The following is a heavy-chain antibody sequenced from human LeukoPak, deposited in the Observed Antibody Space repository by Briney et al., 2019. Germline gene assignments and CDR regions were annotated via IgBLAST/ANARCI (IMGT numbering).Heavy chain of an antibody. CDR2: INSDGSNT. CDR3: ARGGPGD. Sequence: GGSLRLSCAAAGFTFSSYWMHWVRQAPGKGPVWVSRINSDGSNTNYADSVKGRFTISRDNAKNTLYLQMNSLRAEDTAVYYCARGGPGDWGQGTLVTVSS. V-gene: IGHV3-74*01. D-gene: IGHD3-10*01. CDR1: GFTFSSYW. J-gene: IGHJ4*02.